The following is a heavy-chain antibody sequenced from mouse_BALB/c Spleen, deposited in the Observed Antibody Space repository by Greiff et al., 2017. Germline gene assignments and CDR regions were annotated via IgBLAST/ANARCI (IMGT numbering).Heavy chain of an antibody. CDR2: ISSGGGNT. D-gene: IGHD1-1*01. V-gene: IGHV5-9*03. CDR1: GFTFSSYT. CDR3: ARYTPLYGSSCFDY. Sequence: EVMLVESGGGLVKPGGSLKLSCAASGFTFSSYTMSWVRQTPEKRLEWVATISSGGGNTYYPDSVKGRFTISRDNAKNNLYLQMSSLRSEDTALYYCARYTPLYGSSCFDYWGQGTTLTVSS. J-gene: IGHJ2*01.